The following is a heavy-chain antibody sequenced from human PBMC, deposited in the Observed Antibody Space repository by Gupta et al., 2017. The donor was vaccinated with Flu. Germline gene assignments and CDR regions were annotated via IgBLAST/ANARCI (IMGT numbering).Heavy chain of an antibody. V-gene: IGHV3-48*03. CDR1: GFVFTDYE. CDR2: ISSGGATK. CDR3: ARLSWYGISGVVVKALDS. Sequence: EVHLVESGGGLVQPGGSLRLSCAASGFVFTDYEMNWVRQAPGKGLEWLSYISSGGATKYYAESLKGRLTVSRDNAKNSLYLEIDSLRAEDTAVYYCARLSWYGISGVVVKALDSWGQGVVVTVSS. J-gene: IGHJ5*01. D-gene: IGHD3-3*01.